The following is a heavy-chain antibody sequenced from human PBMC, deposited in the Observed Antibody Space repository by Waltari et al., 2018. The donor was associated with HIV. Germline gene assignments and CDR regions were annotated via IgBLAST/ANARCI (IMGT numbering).Heavy chain of an antibody. J-gene: IGHJ4*02. CDR1: GLTFINYI. D-gene: IGHD2-2*01. Sequence: QVQLVESGGGVVQPGGSLGLPCAASGLTFINYIMHWVRQAPGKGLEWVAGISSDGTTADYVDSVKCRFTISRDNSNNTIYLQVDSLRVEDSAIYYCLRESSSRLSKSFDSCGQGSLVTVSS. CDR3: LRESSSRLSKSFDS. V-gene: IGHV3-30*04. CDR2: ISSDGTTA.